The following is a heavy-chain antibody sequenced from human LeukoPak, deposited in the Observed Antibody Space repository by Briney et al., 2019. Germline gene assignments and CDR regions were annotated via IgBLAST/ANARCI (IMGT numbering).Heavy chain of an antibody. CDR2: MNPNSGNT. CDR3: ASGLVCGDRTSCHDY. Sequence: ASVKVSCKASGYTFTSYDINWVRQATGQGLEWMGWMNPNSGNTGYAQKFQGRVTMTEDTSTDTAYMELSTLRSEDTAIYYCASGLVCGDRTSCHDYWGQGTLVTVSS. J-gene: IGHJ4*02. CDR1: GYTFTSYD. V-gene: IGHV1-8*02. D-gene: IGHD2-2*01.